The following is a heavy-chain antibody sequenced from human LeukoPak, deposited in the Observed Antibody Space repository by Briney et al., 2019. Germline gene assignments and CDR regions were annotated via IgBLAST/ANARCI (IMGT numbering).Heavy chain of an antibody. Sequence: PSETLSLTCAVYGGSFSGYYWSWIRQPPGKGLEWIGEINHSGSTNYNPSLKSRVTISVDTSKNQFSLKLGSVTAADTAVYYCARGRIAARPVLIDYWGQGTLVTVSS. CDR1: GGSFSGYY. D-gene: IGHD6-13*01. CDR3: ARGRIAARPVLIDY. J-gene: IGHJ4*02. V-gene: IGHV4-34*01. CDR2: INHSGST.